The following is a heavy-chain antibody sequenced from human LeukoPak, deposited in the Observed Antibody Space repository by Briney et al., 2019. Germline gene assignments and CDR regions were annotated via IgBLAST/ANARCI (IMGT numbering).Heavy chain of an antibody. J-gene: IGHJ5*02. Sequence: ASVNVSCKASGYTFPSYFMHWVRQAPGQGLEWMGIINPTGGSTTYAQKFQGRVTVTRDTSTSTVYMELSSLRSEDTAVYYCARDSNPQGSSVMGGYNLWGQGTLVTVSS. CDR3: ARDSNPQGSSVMGGYNL. V-gene: IGHV1-46*01. D-gene: IGHD5-12*01. CDR2: INPTGGST. CDR1: GYTFPSYF.